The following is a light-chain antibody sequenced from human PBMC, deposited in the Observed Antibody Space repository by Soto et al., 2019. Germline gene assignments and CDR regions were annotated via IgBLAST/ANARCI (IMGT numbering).Light chain of an antibody. J-gene: IGKJ3*01. CDR3: LQSSSTTPFT. CDR2: AAS. Sequence: DIQMTQSPSSLSASVGHRVTITCRASQSISIYLNWYQQNPGKAPKPLIYAASSLQSGVPSRFSADGSGTDFTLTISSLQPEDFATYYCLQSSSTTPFTFGPGTKVYIK. V-gene: IGKV1-39*01. CDR1: QSISIY.